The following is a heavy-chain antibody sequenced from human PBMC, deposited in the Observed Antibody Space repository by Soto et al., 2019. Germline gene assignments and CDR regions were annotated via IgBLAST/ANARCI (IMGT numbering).Heavy chain of an antibody. Sequence: SLRLSCAASGFSFRSYAMHWVRQAPGKGLEWVAVISFDGSNKYYRDSVQGRFTISRDNSKNTLYLQMSSLRAEDTAVYFCAKVSGAAVAGPFDFSGQGTLVTVSS. V-gene: IGHV3-30*18. CDR3: AKVSGAAVAGPFDF. CDR2: ISFDGSNK. D-gene: IGHD6-19*01. J-gene: IGHJ4*02. CDR1: GFSFRSYA.